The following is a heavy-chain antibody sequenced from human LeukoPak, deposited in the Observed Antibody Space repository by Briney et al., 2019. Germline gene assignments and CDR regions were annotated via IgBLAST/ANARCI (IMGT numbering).Heavy chain of an antibody. J-gene: IGHJ6*02. CDR3: ARAAATQKYCSGGSCYANYYYYYGMDV. Sequence: SETLSLTCSVSGGSISSYYWSWIRQPPGKGLEWIGEINHSGSTNYNPSLKSRVTISVDTSKNQFSLKLSSVTAADTAVYYCARAAATQKYCSGGSCYANYYYYYGMDVWGQGTTVTVSS. CDR1: GGSISSYY. V-gene: IGHV4-34*01. CDR2: INHSGST. D-gene: IGHD2-15*01.